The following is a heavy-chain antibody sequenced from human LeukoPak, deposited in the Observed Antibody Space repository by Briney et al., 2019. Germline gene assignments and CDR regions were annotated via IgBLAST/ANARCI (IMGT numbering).Heavy chain of an antibody. Sequence: SETLSLTCTVSGGSISSYYWSWIRQPPGKGLEWIGYIYYSGSTNYNPSLKSRVTISVDTSKNQFSLKLSSVTAADTAVYYCARNPGGGFWSGYYSIQNWFDPWGQGTLVTVSS. D-gene: IGHD3-3*01. V-gene: IGHV4-59*01. CDR2: IYYSGST. J-gene: IGHJ5*02. CDR1: GGSISSYY. CDR3: ARNPGGGFWSGYYSIQNWFDP.